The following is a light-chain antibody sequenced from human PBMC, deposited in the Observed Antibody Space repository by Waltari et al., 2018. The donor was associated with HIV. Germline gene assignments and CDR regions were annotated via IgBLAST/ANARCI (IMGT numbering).Light chain of an antibody. Sequence: QSVLTQSPSVSAAPGQRVTISCSGSSPNIGNNDVSWYQQLPGRAPKVLIYDNDKRPSGIPYRFSGSKSGTSATLDSTGLQTGDEADYYCATWHTSLRAHVVFGGGTKVTVL. CDR1: SPNIGNND. CDR3: ATWHTSLRAHVV. CDR2: DND. J-gene: IGLJ2*01. V-gene: IGLV1-51*01.